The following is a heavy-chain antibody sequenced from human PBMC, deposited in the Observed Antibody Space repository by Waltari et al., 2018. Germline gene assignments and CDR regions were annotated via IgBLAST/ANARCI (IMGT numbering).Heavy chain of an antibody. D-gene: IGHD2-2*01. CDR1: GGSISSSRYY. CDR2: IYYSGST. Sequence: QLQLQESGPGLVKPSETLSLTCTVSGGSISSSRYYWGWLRPPPGKGLEWIGSIYYSGSTYYNPSLKSRVTISVDTSKNQFSLKLSSVTAADTAVYYCARPPGYCSSTSCYPDAFDIWGQGTMVTVSS. V-gene: IGHV4-39*01. J-gene: IGHJ3*02. CDR3: ARPPGYCSSTSCYPDAFDI.